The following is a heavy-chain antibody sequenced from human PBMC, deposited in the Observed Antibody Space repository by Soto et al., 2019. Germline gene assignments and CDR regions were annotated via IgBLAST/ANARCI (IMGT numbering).Heavy chain of an antibody. J-gene: IGHJ3*01. CDR3: ATSHEREHAYDF. Sequence: DVHLVESGGGLIQPGESLRLSCAASGFTISGKKYVAWVRQAPGKGLEWLSALYDLDGSFYAASVKGRFTTSSDSSKTTVYLRMNDLRPDDTAVYDCATSHEREHAYDFWGQGTTVTVSS. CDR1: GFTISGKKY. CDR2: LYDLDGS. V-gene: IGHV3-53*01. D-gene: IGHD1-1*01.